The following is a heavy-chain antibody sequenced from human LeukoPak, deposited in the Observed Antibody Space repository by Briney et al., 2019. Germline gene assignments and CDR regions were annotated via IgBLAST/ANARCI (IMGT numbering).Heavy chain of an antibody. CDR3: ARATGTWGHDGFDI. D-gene: IGHD3-16*01. J-gene: IGHJ3*02. V-gene: IGHV1-18*01. CDR2: ISGSSSNT. Sequence: ASVKVSCKAYGYTFMSHGISWVRQAPGQGLEWMGWISGSSSNTNYAQRLQGRVTMTTDASTTTAYMELRSLRSDDTAVYYCARATGTWGHDGFDIWGQGTMVTVSS. CDR1: GYTFMSHG.